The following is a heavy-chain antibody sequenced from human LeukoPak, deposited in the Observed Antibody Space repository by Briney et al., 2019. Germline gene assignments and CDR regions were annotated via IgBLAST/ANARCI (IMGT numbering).Heavy chain of an antibody. D-gene: IGHD1-26*01. CDR3: SRESGPFSPFGF. Sequence: GSLRLSCAACGFTFNNYAVIGLRQPPGEGVVGIWEISLRGLTNYNPSLRSRLTMSLDESKNQVSLNLTSVTAADTAVYYCSRESGPFSPFGFWGQGTLVSVHS. V-gene: IGHV4-4*02. CDR2: ISLRGLT. J-gene: IGHJ4*02. CDR1: GFTFNNYA.